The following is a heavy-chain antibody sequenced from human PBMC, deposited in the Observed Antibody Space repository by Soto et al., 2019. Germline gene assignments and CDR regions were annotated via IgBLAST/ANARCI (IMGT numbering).Heavy chain of an antibody. CDR1: GFSITNTGVT. J-gene: IGHJ5*01. Sequence: QITLKESGPSLVNPTQTLTLTFTFSGFSITNTGVTVCWLRHPPGNTLESLALVYWPADKRYNPSLRNTLTIAKDPSKTRVVLTLANVGPVATATYYCSHSHFEIWTGTFDSWGRGTLGTVSS. CDR2: VYWPADK. CDR3: SHSHFEIWTGTFDS. V-gene: IGHV2-5*01. D-gene: IGHD3-3*01.